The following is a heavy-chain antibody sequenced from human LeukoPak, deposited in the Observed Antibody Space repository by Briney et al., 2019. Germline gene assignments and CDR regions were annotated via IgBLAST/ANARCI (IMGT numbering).Heavy chain of an antibody. CDR3: ARGSTSTAPGWVY. CDR2: VSGNGDTK. V-gene: IGHV3-23*01. Sequence: AGGSLRLSCAVSTFYFTDYAMSWARQAPGKGLEWLSAVSGNGDTKDYVDSVKGRFAISRDNSRNTVHLQIDNLRTGDTAVYYCARGSTSTAPGWVYWGHGTPVTVSS. J-gene: IGHJ4*01. CDR1: TFYFTDYA. D-gene: IGHD2-21*02.